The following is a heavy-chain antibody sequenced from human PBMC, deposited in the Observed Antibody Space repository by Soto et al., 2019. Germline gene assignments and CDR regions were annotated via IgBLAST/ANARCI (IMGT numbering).Heavy chain of an antibody. CDR3: ARGSSSGWDVLIDY. V-gene: IGHV3-13*01. Sequence: EVHLVESGGGLVKPVGSLRLSCEASGFTFSSYDMPWVRQSTGKGLEWVSAIGTAVDTYYTGSVKGRFTISIENAKNSVYLQMNSLSAGDTAVYYCARGSSSGWDVLIDYWGQGPLVTVSS. D-gene: IGHD6-19*01. CDR1: GFTFSSYD. CDR2: IGTAVDT. J-gene: IGHJ4*02.